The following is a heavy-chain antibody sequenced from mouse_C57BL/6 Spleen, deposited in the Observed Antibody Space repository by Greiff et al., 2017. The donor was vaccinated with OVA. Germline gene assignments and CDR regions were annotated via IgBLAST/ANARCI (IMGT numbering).Heavy chain of an antibody. CDR1: GFTFSNYW. J-gene: IGHJ3*01. V-gene: IGHV6-3*01. CDR2: IRLKSDNYAT. Sequence: EVKLVESGGGLVQPGGSMKLSCVASGFTFSNYWMNWVRQSPEKGLEWVAQIRLKSDNYATPYAESVKGRFTISRDDSKSSVYLQMNNLRAEDTGIYYCTRLYYYGSSYVVFAYWGQGTLVTVSA. D-gene: IGHD1-1*01. CDR3: TRLYYYGSSYVVFAY.